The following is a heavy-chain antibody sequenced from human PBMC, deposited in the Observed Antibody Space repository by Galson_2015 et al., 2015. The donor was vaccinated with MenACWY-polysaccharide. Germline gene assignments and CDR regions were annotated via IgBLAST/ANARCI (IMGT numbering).Heavy chain of an antibody. CDR1: GLTFSNNW. V-gene: IGHV3-74*01. Sequence: SLRLSCAASGLTFSNNWIHWVRQAPGKGLVWVSRINSDASSTDYADSVKGRFTISRDNAKDTLYLQMNSLRVEDTAVYYCVGPLGRGGTGAYGMDAWGQGTTVTVSS. J-gene: IGHJ6*02. CDR3: VGPLGRGGTGAYGMDA. CDR2: INSDASST. D-gene: IGHD3-10*01.